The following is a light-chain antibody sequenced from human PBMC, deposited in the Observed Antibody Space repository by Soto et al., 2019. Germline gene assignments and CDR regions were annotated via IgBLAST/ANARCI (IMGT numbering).Light chain of an antibody. Sequence: EIVLTQSPVTLSLSPGERATLSCRASQSVSSYLAWYQHKPGQAPRLLIYDTSNRATGIPARFSGSGSGTDFTLTISSLEPEDFAVYYCQHRSDWPLFTFGPGTKVEIK. CDR3: QHRSDWPLFT. CDR1: QSVSSY. V-gene: IGKV3-11*01. J-gene: IGKJ3*01. CDR2: DTS.